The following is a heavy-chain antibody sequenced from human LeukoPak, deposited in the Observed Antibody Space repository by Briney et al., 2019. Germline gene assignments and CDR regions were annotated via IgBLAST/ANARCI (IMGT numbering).Heavy chain of an antibody. Sequence: SETLSLTCTVSRGSISSYYWSWIRQPPGKGLEWIGYIYYSGSTNYNPSLKSRVTISVDTSKNHFSLKLSSVTAADTAVYYCARTTEGGYTYGYFYYYSMDVWGKGTTVTISS. V-gene: IGHV4-59*01. J-gene: IGHJ6*03. CDR2: IYYSGST. CDR3: ARTTEGGYTYGYFYYYSMDV. CDR1: RGSISSYY. D-gene: IGHD5-18*01.